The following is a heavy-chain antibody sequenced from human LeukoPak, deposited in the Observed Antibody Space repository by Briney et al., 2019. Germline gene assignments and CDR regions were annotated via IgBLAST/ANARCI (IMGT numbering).Heavy chain of an antibody. CDR3: AKDAGMATIKTEYFDY. V-gene: IGHV3-23*01. J-gene: IGHJ4*02. Sequence: GGSLRLSCAASGFTFSSSAMSWVRQVPGKGLEWVSGISASGGSTYYADSVRGRFTISRDNSKNTLYLQMNSLRAEDTAVYYCAKDAGMATIKTEYFDYWGQGTLVTVSS. D-gene: IGHD5-24*01. CDR1: GFTFSSSA. CDR2: ISASGGST.